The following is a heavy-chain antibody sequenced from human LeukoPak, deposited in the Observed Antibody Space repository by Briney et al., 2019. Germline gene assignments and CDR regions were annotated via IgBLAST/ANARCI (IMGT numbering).Heavy chain of an antibody. CDR2: IKEDGGET. J-gene: IGHJ4*02. CDR1: GFTFRRYW. Sequence: PWGSLRLSCAASGFTFRRYWMAWVRQAPGKGLEWVANIKEDGGETYYVDSVKGRFTVSRDNAKNSLYLQMNSLRVEDTAVYYCARDGARHCTDGSCTVYWGQGTLVPVSS. V-gene: IGHV3-7*01. D-gene: IGHD2-15*01. CDR3: ARDGARHCTDGSCTVY.